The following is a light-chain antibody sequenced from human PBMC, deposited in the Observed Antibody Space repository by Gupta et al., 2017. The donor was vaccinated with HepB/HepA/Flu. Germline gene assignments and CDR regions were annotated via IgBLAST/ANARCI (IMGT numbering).Light chain of an antibody. CDR1: SSNIGRNA. CDR3: AAWDDSLNGWV. Sequence: HSVLTHPPSSSGTLGQRVPVSCSGSSSNIGRNAVNWYQQLPGTAPKLLIYSNNQRPSGVADRFSGSKSGTSASLAISGLQSEDEADYYCAAWDDSLNGWVFGGGTKLTVL. J-gene: IGLJ3*02. CDR2: SNN. V-gene: IGLV1-44*01.